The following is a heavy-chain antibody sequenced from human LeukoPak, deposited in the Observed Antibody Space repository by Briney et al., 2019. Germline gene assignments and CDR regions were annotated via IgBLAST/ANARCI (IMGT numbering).Heavy chain of an antibody. CDR2: LYSGGDT. CDR1: GFTVSSNF. D-gene: IGHD2/OR15-2a*01. J-gene: IGHJ4*02. CDR3: TTLLDPRDY. Sequence: GGSLRLSCTASGFTVSSNFLSWVRQAPGKALEWVSILYSGGDTYYADSVKGRFAISRDNSKNTLYLQMNSLRAEDTAVYYCTTLLDPRDYWGQGTLVTVSS. V-gene: IGHV3-66*04.